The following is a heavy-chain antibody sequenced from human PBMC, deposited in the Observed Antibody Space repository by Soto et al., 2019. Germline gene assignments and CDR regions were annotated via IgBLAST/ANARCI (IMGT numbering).Heavy chain of an antibody. Sequence: QVQLVQSGAEVKKPGSSVKVSCKASGGTFSSYAINWVRQAPGQGLEWMGGIIPIFGTADYAQKFQGRVTITADESTSTAHMELSSLRSEDTAVYYCARAVAGGVYYYYGMDVWGQGTTVTVSS. V-gene: IGHV1-69*12. CDR3: ARAVAGGVYYYYGMDV. J-gene: IGHJ6*01. CDR1: GGTFSSYA. CDR2: IIPIFGTA. D-gene: IGHD6-19*01.